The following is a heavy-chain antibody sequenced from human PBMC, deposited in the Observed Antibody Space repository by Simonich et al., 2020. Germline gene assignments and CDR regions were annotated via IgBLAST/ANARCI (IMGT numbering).Heavy chain of an antibody. Sequence: QVQLVQSGAEVKKPGASVKVSCKASGYTFTGYYMHWVRQAPGQGLEWRGWINPDRGGTNDAQKFQGRVTMTRDTSISTAYMELSRLRSDDTAVYYCARGGLGHWYFDLWGRGTLVTVSS. CDR2: INPDRGGT. CDR3: ARGGLGHWYFDL. J-gene: IGHJ2*01. V-gene: IGHV1-2*02. D-gene: IGHD6-25*01. CDR1: GYTFTGYY.